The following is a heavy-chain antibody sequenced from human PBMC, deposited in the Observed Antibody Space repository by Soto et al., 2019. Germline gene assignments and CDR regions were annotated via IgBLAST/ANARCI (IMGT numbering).Heavy chain of an antibody. CDR1: CYTLTGYF. Sequence: ASVKVTCKESCYTLTGYFRRWVRQAHGQVLEWMGWINSNSGATKYAQKFQGRVTLSRDTSISTAYMELSGLRSDDTAVYYCARGGGTILAPLPWGQGTLVPVFS. J-gene: IGHJ5*02. V-gene: IGHV1-2*02. CDR2: INSNSGAT. D-gene: IGHD3-3*01. CDR3: ARGGGTILAPLP.